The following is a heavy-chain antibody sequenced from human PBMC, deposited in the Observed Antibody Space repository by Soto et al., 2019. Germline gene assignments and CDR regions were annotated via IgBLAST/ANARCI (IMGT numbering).Heavy chain of an antibody. CDR3: ARAAFYYDVGGSYQGYYFDY. Sequence: SGPTLVNPTQTLTLTCAFSGFSLSTDGMCVSWIRQPPGKALEWLALIDWVDDKYYNASLKTRLTISKDTSKSQVVLTMTNMDPGDTASYYCARAAFYYDVGGSYQGYYFDYWGQGTLVTVSS. J-gene: IGHJ4*02. D-gene: IGHD3-22*01. V-gene: IGHV2-70*01. CDR1: GFSLSTDGMC. CDR2: IDWVDDK.